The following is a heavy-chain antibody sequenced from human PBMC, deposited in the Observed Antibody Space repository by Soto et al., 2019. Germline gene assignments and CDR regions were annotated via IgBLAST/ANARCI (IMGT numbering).Heavy chain of an antibody. CDR2: IGTYNGIT. D-gene: IGHD1-1*01. V-gene: IGHV1-18*01. CDR1: GYKFSNYA. CDR3: ARDLSRLEY. J-gene: IGHJ4*02. Sequence: QIQLVQSGAEVKKPGASVKVSCKASGYKFSNYAFSWVRQAPGQGLEWMGWIGTYNGITNYSQKFQDRVTMTTDTSTSTAYMELRSLRSDDTAIYYCARDLSRLEYWGQGTLVTVSS.